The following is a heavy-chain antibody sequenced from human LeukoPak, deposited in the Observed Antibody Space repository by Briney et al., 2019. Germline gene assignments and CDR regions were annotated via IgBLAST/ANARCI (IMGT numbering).Heavy chain of an antibody. Sequence: GGSLRLSCAVSGFNFSTYNMNWVRQAPGKGLEWVSYISTSSRNIYYADSVKGRFTISRDNAKNSLYLQMNSLRAEDTAVYYCARDGYDFWSDYPTTLDYWGQGTLVTVSS. V-gene: IGHV3-48*01. CDR2: ISTSSRNI. J-gene: IGHJ4*02. CDR1: GFNFSTYN. CDR3: ARDGYDFWSDYPTTLDY. D-gene: IGHD3-3*01.